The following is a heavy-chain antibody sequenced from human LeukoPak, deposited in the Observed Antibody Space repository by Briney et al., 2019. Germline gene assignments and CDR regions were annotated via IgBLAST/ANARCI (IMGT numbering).Heavy chain of an antibody. D-gene: IGHD4-11*01. V-gene: IGHV4-59*08. CDR2: IYYSGST. CDR1: GGSISSYY. Sequence: SETLSLTCTVSGGSISSYYWSWIRQPPGKGLEWIGYIYYSGSTNYNPSLKSRVTISVDTSKNQFSLKLSSVTAADTAVYYSARHGGTRITLVEVYYFDYWGQGTLVTVSS. J-gene: IGHJ4*02. CDR3: ARHGGTRITLVEVYYFDY.